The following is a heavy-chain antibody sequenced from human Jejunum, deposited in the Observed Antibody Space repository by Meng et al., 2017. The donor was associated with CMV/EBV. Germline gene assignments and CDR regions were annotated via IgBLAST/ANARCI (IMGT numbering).Heavy chain of an antibody. D-gene: IGHD1-26*01. CDR1: AFRFDDYF. V-gene: IGHV3-9*01. CDR2: IGWNTGDI. Sequence: FAFRFDDYFFPWVLRGPGNSLACVSGIGWNTGDIAYGASVSGRFTISKDNAKNSLYLQMNNLRTDDTALYYCARDMGDYHHAFDTWGQGTMVTVSS. CDR3: ARDMGDYHHAFDT. J-gene: IGHJ3*02.